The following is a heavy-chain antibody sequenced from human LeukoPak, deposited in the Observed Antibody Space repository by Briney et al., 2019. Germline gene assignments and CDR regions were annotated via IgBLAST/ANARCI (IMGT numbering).Heavy chain of an antibody. D-gene: IGHD3-22*01. CDR1: GGSFSGYY. V-gene: IGHV4-34*01. Sequence: SETLSLTCAVYGGSFSGYYWSWIRQPPGKGLEWIGEINHSGSTNYNPSLKSRVTISVDTPKNQFSLKLSSVTAADTAVYYCRVGYDSSGYYPATDYWGQGTLVTVSS. J-gene: IGHJ4*02. CDR3: RVGYDSSGYYPATDY. CDR2: INHSGST.